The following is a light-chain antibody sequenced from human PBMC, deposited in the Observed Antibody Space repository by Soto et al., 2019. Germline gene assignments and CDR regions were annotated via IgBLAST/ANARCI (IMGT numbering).Light chain of an antibody. Sequence: DIQMTQSPSTLSASVGDRVTITCRASQSIGSWLAWYQQKPGKAPKLLIYKESSLESGVPSRFSGSGSRTEFTLTISSLQPDDFATYYCQQYDSYSQALGQGTKVEIK. CDR1: QSIGSW. J-gene: IGKJ1*01. CDR3: QQYDSYSQA. V-gene: IGKV1-5*03. CDR2: KES.